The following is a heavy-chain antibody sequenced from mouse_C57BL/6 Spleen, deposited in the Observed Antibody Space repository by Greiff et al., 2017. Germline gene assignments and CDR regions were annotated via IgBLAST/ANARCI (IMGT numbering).Heavy chain of an antibody. J-gene: IGHJ2*01. Sequence: VQVVESGAELVKPGASVKISCKASGYAFSSYWMNWVKQRPGKGLEWIGQIYPGDGDTNYNGKFKGKATLTADKSSSTAYMQLSSLTSEDSAVYFCARGDYYGNLFDYWGQGTTLTVSS. CDR3: ARGDYYGNLFDY. CDR1: GYAFSSYW. CDR2: IYPGDGDT. V-gene: IGHV1-80*01. D-gene: IGHD2-1*01.